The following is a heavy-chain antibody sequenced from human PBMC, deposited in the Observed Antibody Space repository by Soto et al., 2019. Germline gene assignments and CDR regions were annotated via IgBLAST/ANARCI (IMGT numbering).Heavy chain of an antibody. D-gene: IGHD2-2*02. J-gene: IGHJ4*02. CDR1: GFTFSSYG. CDR2: IWYDGSNK. V-gene: IGHV3-33*01. CDR3: ARAPGYCSSTSCYTAYYFDY. Sequence: LRLSCAASGFTFSSYGMHWVRQAPGKGLEWVAVIWYDGSNKYYADSVKGRFTISRDNSKNTLYLQMNSLRAEDTAVYYCARAPGYCSSTSCYTAYYFDYWGQGTLVTV.